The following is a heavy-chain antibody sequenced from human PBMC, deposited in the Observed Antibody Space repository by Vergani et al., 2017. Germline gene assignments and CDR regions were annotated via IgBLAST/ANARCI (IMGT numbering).Heavy chain of an antibody. CDR1: GGSVSSGSYY. CDR2: IYYSGST. J-gene: IGHJ5*02. CDR3: ARARRPSNWFDP. Sequence: QVQLQESGPGLVKPSETLSLTCTVSGGSVSSGSYYWSWIRQPPGKGLGWIGYIYYSGSTNYNPSLKSRVTISVDTSKNQFSLKLSSVTAADTAVYYCARARRPSNWFDPWGQGTLVTVSS. V-gene: IGHV4-61*01.